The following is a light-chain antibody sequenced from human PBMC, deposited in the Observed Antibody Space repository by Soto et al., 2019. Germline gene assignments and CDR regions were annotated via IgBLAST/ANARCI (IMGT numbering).Light chain of an antibody. CDR2: GAS. V-gene: IGKV3-20*01. Sequence: EFVLTQSPGTLSLSPGERATLSCRASQSFRSSYLTWYHQKPGQAPRLLIFGASRRATGTPERISGGGSGTDYSLTTNRLEPEDFGVYYCQQYGDSVFTFGPGTTVEIK. CDR3: QQYGDSVFT. CDR1: QSFRSSY. J-gene: IGKJ3*01.